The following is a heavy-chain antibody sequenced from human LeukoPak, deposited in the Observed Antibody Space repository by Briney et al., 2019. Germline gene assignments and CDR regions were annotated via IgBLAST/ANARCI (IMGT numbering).Heavy chain of an antibody. V-gene: IGHV1-2*02. Sequence: GASVKVSCKASGYTFTYYYMHWVRQAPGQGLEWMGWINPNSGGTNYAQKFQGRVTMTRDTSISTAYMELSRLRSDDTAVYYCARVAVAGKRCLDYWGQGTLVTVSS. CDR1: GYTFTYYY. CDR3: ARVAVAGKRCLDY. J-gene: IGHJ4*02. D-gene: IGHD6-19*01. CDR2: INPNSGGT.